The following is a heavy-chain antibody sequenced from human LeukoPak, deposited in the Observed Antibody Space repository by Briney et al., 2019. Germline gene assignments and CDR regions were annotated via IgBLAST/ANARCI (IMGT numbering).Heavy chain of an antibody. CDR3: ARDGNYYDSSGYAQYFDY. J-gene: IGHJ4*02. V-gene: IGHV3-48*01. D-gene: IGHD3-22*01. CDR2: ISSSSAI. CDR1: GFTFSSYS. Sequence: GGSLRLSCAASGFTFSSYSMNWARQAPGKGLEWVSYISSSSAIYYADSVKGRFTISRDNAKNSLYLQMNSLRAEDTAVYYCARDGNYYDSSGYAQYFDYWGQGTLVTVSS.